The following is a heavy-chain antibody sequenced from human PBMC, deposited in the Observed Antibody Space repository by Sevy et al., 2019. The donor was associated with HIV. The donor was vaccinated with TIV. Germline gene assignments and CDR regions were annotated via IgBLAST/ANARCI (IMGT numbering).Heavy chain of an antibody. V-gene: IGHV3-9*01. CDR3: AKIYSSGSFFFDH. J-gene: IGHJ4*02. D-gene: IGHD6-19*01. CDR2: IRWNGDAI. Sequence: GGSLRLSCAASGFTFSSYAMSWVRQAPGKGLEWVAGIRWNGDAIGYADSLKGRFTISRDNTKNSLYLLMNNLTSEDTAFYFCAKIYSSGSFFFDHWGQGTLVTVSS. CDR1: GFTFSSYA.